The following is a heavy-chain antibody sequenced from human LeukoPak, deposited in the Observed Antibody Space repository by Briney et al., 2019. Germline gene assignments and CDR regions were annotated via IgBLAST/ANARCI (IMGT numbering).Heavy chain of an antibody. V-gene: IGHV1-69*05. D-gene: IGHD4-17*01. CDR1: GGTFSSHA. Sequence: SVKVSCKASGGTFSSHAISWVRQAPGQGLEWMGRIIPIFGTANYAQKFQGRVTITTDESTSTAYMELSSLRSEDTAVYYCASYGEGIYFDYWGQGTLVTVSS. CDR2: IIPIFGTA. CDR3: ASYGEGIYFDY. J-gene: IGHJ4*02.